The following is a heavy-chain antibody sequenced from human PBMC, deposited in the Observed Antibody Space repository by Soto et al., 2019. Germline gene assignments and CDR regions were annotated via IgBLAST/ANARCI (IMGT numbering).Heavy chain of an antibody. CDR1: GFTFSTYA. V-gene: IGHV3-23*01. D-gene: IGHD2-21*01. CDR3: ARGETGDFDY. J-gene: IGHJ4*02. Sequence: EVQLLESGGGLVQPGGSLRLSCAASGFTFSTYAMNWVRQPPGKGLEWVSKISGSGGSTDYADSVKGRFTISRDNSKNTLHLQMNSLRVEDTAVYYCARGETGDFDYWGQGTLVTVFS. CDR2: ISGSGGST.